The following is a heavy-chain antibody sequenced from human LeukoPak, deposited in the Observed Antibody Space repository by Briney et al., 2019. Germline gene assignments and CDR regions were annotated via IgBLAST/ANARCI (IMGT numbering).Heavy chain of an antibody. D-gene: IGHD1-1*01. V-gene: IGHV3-11*01. CDR1: GFTFSNYY. J-gene: IGHJ5*02. CDR2: ISSSGTTT. CDR3: ARGSWMFDP. Sequence: PGGSLRLSCAASGFTFSNYYMSWIRQAPGKGLVWFSYISSSGTTTSYADSVKGRFTISRDNAKNSLYLQINSLRAEDTAVYYCARGSWMFDPWGQGTLVTVSP.